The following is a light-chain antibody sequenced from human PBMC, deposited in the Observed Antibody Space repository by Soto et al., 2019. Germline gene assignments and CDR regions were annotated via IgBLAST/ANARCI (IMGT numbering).Light chain of an antibody. V-gene: IGLV8-61*01. Sequence: QTVVTQEPSFSVSPGGTVTLTCGLSSGSVSTSNYPSWYQQTPGQAPRTLIYSTNTRSSGVPDHFSGSILGNKAALTITGAKADDECDYYCVLYMGSGISVFGGGTKLTVL. J-gene: IGLJ2*01. CDR3: VLYMGSGISV. CDR2: STN. CDR1: SGSVSTSNY.